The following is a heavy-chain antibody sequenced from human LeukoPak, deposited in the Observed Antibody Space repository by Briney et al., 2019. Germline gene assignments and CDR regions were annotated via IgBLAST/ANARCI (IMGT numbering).Heavy chain of an antibody. D-gene: IGHD6-19*01. J-gene: IGHJ4*02. CDR2: INHSGGT. V-gene: IGHV4-34*01. Sequence: SETLSLTCAVYGGSFSGYYWSWIRQPPGKGLEWIGEINHSGGTNYNPSLKSRVTISVDTSKNQFSLKLSSVTAADTAVYYCARTGYSSGKSFDYWGQGTLVTVSS. CDR1: GGSFSGYY. CDR3: ARTGYSSGKSFDY.